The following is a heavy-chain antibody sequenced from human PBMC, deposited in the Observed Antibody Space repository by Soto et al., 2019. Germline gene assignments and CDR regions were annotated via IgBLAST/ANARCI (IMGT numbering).Heavy chain of an antibody. V-gene: IGHV1-69*01. J-gene: IGHJ6*02. Sequence: QVHLVQSGAEVKKPGSSVKVSCKASGGIFGRHGINWVRQAPGQGLEWLGWVIPVMGTPTYAQKFQDRVTXXXXXXXXXXXXXXXXXXXXXXXIYFCARDGEEMATSLGAMDVWGQGTTVTVSS. CDR2: VIPVMGTP. CDR3: ARDGEEMATSLGAMDV. CDR1: GGIFGRHG. D-gene: IGHD5-12*01.